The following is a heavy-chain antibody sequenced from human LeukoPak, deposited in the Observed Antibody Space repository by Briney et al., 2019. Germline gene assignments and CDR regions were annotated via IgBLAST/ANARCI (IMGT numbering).Heavy chain of an antibody. V-gene: IGHV3-21*01. Sequence: PGGSLRLSCAASGFTFSNYEFNWVRQAPGKGLEWVSSISSSSRYIYYADSVKGRFTISRDNAKNSLYLQMNSLRAEDTAVYYCARDKISVAPDYWGQGTLVTVSS. D-gene: IGHD6-19*01. CDR2: ISSSSRYI. CDR1: GFTFSNYE. J-gene: IGHJ4*02. CDR3: ARDKISVAPDY.